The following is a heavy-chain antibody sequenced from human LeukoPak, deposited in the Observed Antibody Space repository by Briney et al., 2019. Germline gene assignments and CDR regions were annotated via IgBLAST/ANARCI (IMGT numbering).Heavy chain of an antibody. V-gene: IGHV5-51*01. J-gene: IGHJ4*02. D-gene: IGHD5-18*01. CDR3: ATQGSYSYGSFGLDY. Sequence: GESLKISCKGSGYSFTSYWIGWVRQMPGKGLEWMGIIYPGDSDTRYSPSFQGQVTISADKSISTAYLQWSSLKASDTAMYYCATQGSYSYGSFGLDYWGQGTLVTVSS. CDR2: IYPGDSDT. CDR1: GYSFTSYW.